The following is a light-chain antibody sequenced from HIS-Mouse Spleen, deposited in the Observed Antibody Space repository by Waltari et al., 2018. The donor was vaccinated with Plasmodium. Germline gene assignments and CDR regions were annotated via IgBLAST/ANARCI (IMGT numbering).Light chain of an antibody. CDR3: CSYAGSYTLV. V-gene: IGLV2-11*01. CDR1: RSDVGGYNY. CDR2: DVS. J-gene: IGLJ2*01. Sequence: QSALTQPRSVSGSPGQSVTISCTGTRSDVGGYNYVSWYQQHPGKAPKLMIYDVSKRPSGVPDRFSGSKSGNTASLTISGLQAEDEADYYCCSYAGSYTLVFGEGTKLTIL.